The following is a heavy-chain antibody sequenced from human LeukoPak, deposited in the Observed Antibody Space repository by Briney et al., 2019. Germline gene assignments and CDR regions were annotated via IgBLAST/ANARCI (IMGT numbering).Heavy chain of an antibody. CDR3: ARGNGNGYFDV. CDR2: IYYSGST. J-gene: IGHJ2*01. V-gene: IGHV4-59*01. D-gene: IGHD1-1*01. Sequence: SETLSLTCTVSGVSIYSYYWSWIRQSPGEGLEWIGYIYYSGSTSYRPSLKSRATISVDRSSNQFSLKLKSVTAADTVVYYGARGNGNGYFDVWGRGTLVAVSS. CDR1: GVSIYSYY.